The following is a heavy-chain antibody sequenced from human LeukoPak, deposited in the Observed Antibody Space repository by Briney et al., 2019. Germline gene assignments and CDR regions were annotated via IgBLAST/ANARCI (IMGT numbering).Heavy chain of an antibody. CDR3: AKDFLRYSSSWYVDY. D-gene: IGHD6-13*01. Sequence: GGSLRLSCAASGFTFSSYGMHWVRQAPGKGLEWVAVISYDGSNKYYADSVKGRFTISRDNSKNTLYLQMNSLRAEDTAVYYCAKDFLRYSSSWYVDYWGQGTLVTVSS. J-gene: IGHJ4*02. CDR2: ISYDGSNK. CDR1: GFTFSSYG. V-gene: IGHV3-30*18.